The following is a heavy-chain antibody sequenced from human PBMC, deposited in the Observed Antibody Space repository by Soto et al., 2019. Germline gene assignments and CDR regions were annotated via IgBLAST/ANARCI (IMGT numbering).Heavy chain of an antibody. Sequence: EVQLLESGGGLVQPGGSLRLSCAASGFTFSSYAMTWVRQAPGKGLEWVSAISGSGGSTYYADSVRGRFTISRDSSENPLYLQMNSLRAEDTAVYYCAKSQGSWNSGCRYFDYWGHGTLVTVSS. CDR3: AKSQGSWNSGCRYFDY. J-gene: IGHJ4*01. CDR2: ISGSGGST. D-gene: IGHD3-22*01. V-gene: IGHV3-23*01. CDR1: GFTFSSYA.